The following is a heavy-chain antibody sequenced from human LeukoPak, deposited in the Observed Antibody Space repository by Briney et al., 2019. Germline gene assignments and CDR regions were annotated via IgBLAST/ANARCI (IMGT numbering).Heavy chain of an antibody. CDR3: ARADGTNSGTNAFDV. CDR1: GYRFNVYD. CDR2: ISTYTGRA. J-gene: IGHJ3*01. V-gene: IGHV1-18*01. Sequence: GASVKVSCKTSGYRFNVYDILWVRQAPGHGLDYVGWISTYTGRANYAQKFQGRVSVITDTSTSTAYLELTSLTSSDTGLYYCARADGTNSGTNAFDVWGLGTMVTVAS. D-gene: IGHD4-23*01.